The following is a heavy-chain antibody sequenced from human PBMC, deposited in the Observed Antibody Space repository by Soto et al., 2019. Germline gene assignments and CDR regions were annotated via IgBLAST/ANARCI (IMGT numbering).Heavy chain of an antibody. D-gene: IGHD3-3*01. J-gene: IGHJ6*02. CDR1: GYTFTSYG. CDR3: ARGFYDFWSGYRGYYYYYGTDV. CDR2: ISAYNGNT. V-gene: IGHV1-18*01. Sequence: ASVKGSCKASGYTFTSYGISWVRQAPGQGLEWMGWISAYNGNTNYAQKLQGRVTMTTDTSTSTAYMELRSLRSDDTAVYYCARGFYDFWSGYRGYYYYYGTDVWGQGPTVPVSS.